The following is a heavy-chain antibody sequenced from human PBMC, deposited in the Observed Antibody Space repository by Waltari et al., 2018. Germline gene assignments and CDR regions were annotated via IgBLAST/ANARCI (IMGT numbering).Heavy chain of an antibody. CDR2: IYTSGST. CDR1: GGSISSYY. Sequence: QVQLQESGPGLVKPSETLSLTCTVSGGSISSYYWSWIRQPAGKGLEWIGRIYTSGSTNNNPSLKSRVTMSVDTSKNQSSLKLSSVTAADTAVYYCARALGYCSRTSCYRDYYYYMDVWGKGTTATISS. J-gene: IGHJ6*03. CDR3: ARALGYCSRTSCYRDYYYYMDV. V-gene: IGHV4-4*07. D-gene: IGHD2-2*01.